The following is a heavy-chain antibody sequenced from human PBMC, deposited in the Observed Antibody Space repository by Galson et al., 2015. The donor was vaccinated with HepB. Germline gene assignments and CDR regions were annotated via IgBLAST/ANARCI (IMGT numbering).Heavy chain of an antibody. J-gene: IGHJ4*02. D-gene: IGHD3-22*01. CDR1: GYTFTSYY. CDR2: INPSGGST. Sequence: SVKVSCKASGYTFTSYYMHWVRQAPGQGLEWMGIINPSGGSTSYAQKFQGRVTMTRDTSTSTVYMELSSLRSEDTAVYYCARGSDYYDSSGYPYFDYWGQGTLVTVSS. CDR3: ARGSDYYDSSGYPYFDY. V-gene: IGHV1-46*01.